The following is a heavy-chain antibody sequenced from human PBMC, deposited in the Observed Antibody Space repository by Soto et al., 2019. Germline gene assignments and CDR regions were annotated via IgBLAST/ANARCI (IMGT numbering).Heavy chain of an antibody. CDR2: ISTYNGDT. CDR3: ARNGLYSGYGLGYYYYGMDV. V-gene: IGHV1-18*01. D-gene: IGHD5-12*01. Sequence: ASVKVSCKASGYSFSNYGISWVREAPGQGLEWMGWISTYNGDTDYPQKVQGRVTMTTDTSTSTAYLELRSLSSDDTAVYYCARNGLYSGYGLGYYYYGMDVWGQGTTVTVSS. CDR1: GYSFSNYG. J-gene: IGHJ6*02.